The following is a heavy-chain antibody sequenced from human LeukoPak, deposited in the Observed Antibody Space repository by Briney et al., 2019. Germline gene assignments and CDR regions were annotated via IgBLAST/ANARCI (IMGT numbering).Heavy chain of an antibody. CDR1: GFTFSSYS. CDR2: ISSSSSYI. V-gene: IGHV3-21*04. CDR3: AKDLNLMTTVYY. Sequence: GGSLRLSCAASGFTFSSYSMNWVRQAPGKGLEWVSSISSSSSYIYYADSVKGRFTISRDNSKNTLYLQMNSLRAEDTAVYYCAKDLNLMTTVYYWGQGTLVTVSS. J-gene: IGHJ4*02. D-gene: IGHD4-11*01.